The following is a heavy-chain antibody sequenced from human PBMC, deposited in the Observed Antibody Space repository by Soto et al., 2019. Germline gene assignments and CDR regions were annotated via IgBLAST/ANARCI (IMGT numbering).Heavy chain of an antibody. D-gene: IGHD2-15*01. CDR1: GYTFTSYG. J-gene: IGHJ5*02. CDR3: ARRYSDNWFDP. Sequence: ASVKVSCKASGYTFTSYGISWVRQAPGQGLERMRWISAYNGNTNYAQKLQGRVTMTTDTSTSTAYMELRSLRSDDTAVYYCARRYSDNWFDPWGQGTLVPSPQ. CDR2: ISAYNGNT. V-gene: IGHV1-18*01.